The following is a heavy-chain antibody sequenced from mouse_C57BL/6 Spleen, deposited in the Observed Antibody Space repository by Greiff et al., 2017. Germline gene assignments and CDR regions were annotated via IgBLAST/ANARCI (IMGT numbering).Heavy chain of an antibody. CDR2: ISSGGDYI. J-gene: IGHJ2*01. Sequence: EVKLMESGEGLVKPGGSLKLSCAASGFTFSSYAMSWVRQTPEKRLEWVAYISSGGDYIYYADTVKGRFTISRDNARNTLYLQMSSLKSEDTAMYYCTRDGGSRGFDYWGQGTTLTVSS. CDR1: GFTFSSYA. CDR3: TRDGGSRGFDY. D-gene: IGHD1-1*01. V-gene: IGHV5-9-1*02.